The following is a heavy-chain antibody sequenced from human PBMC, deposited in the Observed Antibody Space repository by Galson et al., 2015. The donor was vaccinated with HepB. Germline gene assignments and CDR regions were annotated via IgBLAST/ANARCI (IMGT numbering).Heavy chain of an antibody. CDR2: IIPILGIA. CDR3: ARADRREWFGELDQDY. Sequence: SVKVSCKASGGTFSSYAISWVRQAPGQGLEWMGRIIPILGIANYAQEFQGRVTITADKSTSTAYMELSSLRSEDTAVYYCARADRREWFGELDQDYWGQGTLVTVSS. CDR1: GGTFSSYA. V-gene: IGHV1-69*04. J-gene: IGHJ4*02. D-gene: IGHD3-10*01.